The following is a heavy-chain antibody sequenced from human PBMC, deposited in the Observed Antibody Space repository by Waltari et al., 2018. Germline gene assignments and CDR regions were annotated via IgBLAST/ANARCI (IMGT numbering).Heavy chain of an antibody. CDR1: GGSISTGSHC. D-gene: IGHD7-27*01. CDR3: ARESLETGDPWFFDL. Sequence: QVQLQQSGPGLVKPSQTLSLTCTVSGGSISTGSHCWNWIRQPAGKGLEWIGRIHTSGGTKYNPSLKSRVTISVDTSQNQFSLNLNSVTAEDTALYFCARESLETGDPWFFDLWGRGTLVTVSS. CDR2: IHTSGGT. V-gene: IGHV4-61*02. J-gene: IGHJ2*01.